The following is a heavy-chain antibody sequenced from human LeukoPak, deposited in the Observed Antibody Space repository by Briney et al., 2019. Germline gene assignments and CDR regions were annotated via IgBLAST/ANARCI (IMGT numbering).Heavy chain of an antibody. D-gene: IGHD2-15*01. Sequence: SGPTLVKPTQTLTLTCTFSGFSLSTSAVGVGWIRQPPGMALEWLALIYWNDDKRYSPSLKSRLTITKDTSKNQVVLIMTNMDPVDTATYYCAHRQVVATHFDYWGQGTLVTVSS. CDR2: IYWNDDK. CDR1: GFSLSTSAVG. V-gene: IGHV2-5*01. CDR3: AHRQVVATHFDY. J-gene: IGHJ4*02.